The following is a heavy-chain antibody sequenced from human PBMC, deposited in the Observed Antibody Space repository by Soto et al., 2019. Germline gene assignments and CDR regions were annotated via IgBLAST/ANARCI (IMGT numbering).Heavy chain of an antibody. J-gene: IGHJ6*02. V-gene: IGHV3-23*01. D-gene: IGHD3-22*01. CDR2: ISGSGGST. Sequence: TGGSLRLSCAASGFSFKTYAMSWVRQAPGKGLEWVSAISGSGGSTYYGDSVKGRFTISRDNSESTLYLQMNSLRAEDTAVYYCAKGVNYYDSSGYYSYYYNGMDVWGQGTTVTVSS. CDR1: GFSFKTYA. CDR3: AKGVNYYDSSGYYSYYYNGMDV.